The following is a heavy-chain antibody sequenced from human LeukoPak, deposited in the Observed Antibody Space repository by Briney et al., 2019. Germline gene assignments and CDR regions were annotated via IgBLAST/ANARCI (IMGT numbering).Heavy chain of an antibody. CDR1: GFTFTNFA. J-gene: IGHJ4*02. Sequence: PGGSLRLSCTASGFTFTNFAMSWVRQAPGKGLEWVSSMTGIGVSTYYADSVKGRFTISRDNSKNTLYLQMHSLRAEDTAVYYCAKVRAGHYFDYWGQETLVTVSS. CDR2: MTGIGVST. D-gene: IGHD6-19*01. V-gene: IGHV3-23*01. CDR3: AKVRAGHYFDY.